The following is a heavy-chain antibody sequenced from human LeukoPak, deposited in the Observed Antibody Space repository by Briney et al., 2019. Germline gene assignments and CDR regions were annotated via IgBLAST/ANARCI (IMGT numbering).Heavy chain of an antibody. CDR1: GFTFSSYA. Sequence: GRSLRLSCAASGFTFSSYAMHWVRQAPGKGLEWVAVISYDGSNKYYADSVKGRFTISRDNPKNTLYLQMNSLRAEDTAVYYCARDRGYCSGGSCYPINWFDPWGQGTLVTVSS. V-gene: IGHV3-30-3*01. CDR2: ISYDGSNK. D-gene: IGHD2-15*01. J-gene: IGHJ5*02. CDR3: ARDRGYCSGGSCYPINWFDP.